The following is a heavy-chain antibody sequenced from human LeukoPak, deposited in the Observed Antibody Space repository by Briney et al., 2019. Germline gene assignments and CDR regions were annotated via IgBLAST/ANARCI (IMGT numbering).Heavy chain of an antibody. CDR3: AKDRRPIAAGTFDY. Sequence: GGSLRLSCAASGFTFDDYAMHWVRQAPGKGLEWVSGISWNSGSIGYADSVKGRFTISRDNAKNSLYLQMNSLRAEDTALYYCAKDRRPIAAGTFDYWGQGTLVTVSS. CDR2: ISWNSGSI. D-gene: IGHD6-13*01. V-gene: IGHV3-9*01. CDR1: GFTFDDYA. J-gene: IGHJ4*02.